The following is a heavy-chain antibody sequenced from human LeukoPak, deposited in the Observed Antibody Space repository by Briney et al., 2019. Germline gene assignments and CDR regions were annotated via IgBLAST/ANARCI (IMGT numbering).Heavy chain of an antibody. Sequence: GGSLRLSCAASGFIFSSNAMHWVRQAPGKGLEWVAVITYDGSNKYYADSVKGRFTISRDNSKNTLYLQMNSLRAEDTAVYHCARVLDSYGLRAADYWGQGTLVTVSS. CDR1: GFIFSSNA. D-gene: IGHD5-18*01. CDR3: ARVLDSYGLRAADY. J-gene: IGHJ4*02. CDR2: ITYDGSNK. V-gene: IGHV3-30-3*01.